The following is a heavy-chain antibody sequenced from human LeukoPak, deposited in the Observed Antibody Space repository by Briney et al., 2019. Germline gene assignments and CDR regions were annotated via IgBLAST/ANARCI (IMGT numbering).Heavy chain of an antibody. CDR2: INTNTGNL. CDR3: ARGDYVWGSYPTPFDY. J-gene: IGHJ4*02. CDR1: GYTFTSYA. V-gene: IGHV7-4-1*02. D-gene: IGHD3-16*02. Sequence: ASVKVSCKASGYTFTSYAMNWVRQAPGQGLEWMGWINTNTGNLTYAQGFTGRFVFSLDTSVSTAYLQISSLKAEDTAVYYCARGDYVWGSYPTPFDYWGQGTLVTVSS.